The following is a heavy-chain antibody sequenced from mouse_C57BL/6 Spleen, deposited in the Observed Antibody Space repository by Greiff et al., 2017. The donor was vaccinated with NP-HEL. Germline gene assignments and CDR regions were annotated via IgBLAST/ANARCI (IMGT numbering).Heavy chain of an antibody. Sequence: QVQLQQPGAELVMPGASVKLSCKASGYTFTSSWMHWVKQRPGQGLEWIGEIDPSDSYTNYNQKFKGKSTLTVDKSSSTAYMQLSSLTSEDAAVYYCAREGDGSSFDYWGQGTTLTVSS. CDR1: GYTFTSSW. V-gene: IGHV1-69*01. CDR3: AREGDGSSFDY. CDR2: IDPSDSYT. D-gene: IGHD1-1*01. J-gene: IGHJ2*01.